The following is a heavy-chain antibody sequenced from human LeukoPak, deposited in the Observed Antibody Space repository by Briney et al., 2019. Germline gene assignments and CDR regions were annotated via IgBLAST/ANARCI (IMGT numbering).Heavy chain of an antibody. CDR3: ANIAAAGLIDY. Sequence: GGSLRLSCAASGFTFSYYWMHWVRQAPGKGLEWVSAISGSGGSTYYADSVKGRFTISRDNSKNTLYLQMNSLRAEDTAVYYCANIAAAGLIDYWGQGTLVTVSS. V-gene: IGHV3-23*01. J-gene: IGHJ4*02. CDR2: ISGSGGST. CDR1: GFTFSYYW. D-gene: IGHD6-13*01.